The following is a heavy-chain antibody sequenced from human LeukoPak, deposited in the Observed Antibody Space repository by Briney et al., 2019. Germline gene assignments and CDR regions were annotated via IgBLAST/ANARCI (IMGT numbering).Heavy chain of an antibody. Sequence: ASVKVSCTVSGYTLTELSMHWVRQAPGKGLEWMGGFDPEDGETIYAQMFQRRVTMTEDTSTATAYMELSSLRSEDTAVYYCATTSFGGVVTAIYFDYWGQGTLVTVSS. CDR2: FDPEDGET. D-gene: IGHD2-21*02. CDR1: GYTLTELS. CDR3: ATTSFGGVVTAIYFDY. V-gene: IGHV1-24*01. J-gene: IGHJ4*02.